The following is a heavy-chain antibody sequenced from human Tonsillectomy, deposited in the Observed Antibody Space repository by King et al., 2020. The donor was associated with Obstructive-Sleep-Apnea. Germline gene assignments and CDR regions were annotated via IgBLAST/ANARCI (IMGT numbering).Heavy chain of an antibody. CDR3: AKGRELVQWELLLFQH. Sequence: VQLVESGGGVVQPGRSLRLSCAASGFTFSSYGMHWVRQAPGKGLEWVAVISYDGSNKYYADSVKGRFTISRDNSKNTLYLQMNSLRAEDTAVYYCAKGRELVQWELLLFQHWGQGTLVTVSS. CDR2: ISYDGSNK. CDR1: GFTFSSYG. J-gene: IGHJ1*01. D-gene: IGHD1-26*01. V-gene: IGHV3-30*18.